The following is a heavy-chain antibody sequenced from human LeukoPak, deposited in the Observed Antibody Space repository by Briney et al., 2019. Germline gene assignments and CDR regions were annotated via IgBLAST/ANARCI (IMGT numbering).Heavy chain of an antibody. V-gene: IGHV3-23*01. CDR2: ISGGGGAT. J-gene: IGHJ3*02. CDR1: GFTFSSYA. CDR3: AKDRRGNAPRGAFDI. Sequence: GGSLRLSCAASGFTFSSYAMSWVRQAPGKGLEWVSAISGGGGATFYADSVKGRSTISRDNSKNTLYLQMNGLRAEDTAVYYCAKDRRGNAPRGAFDIWGQGTMVTASS. D-gene: IGHD1-1*01.